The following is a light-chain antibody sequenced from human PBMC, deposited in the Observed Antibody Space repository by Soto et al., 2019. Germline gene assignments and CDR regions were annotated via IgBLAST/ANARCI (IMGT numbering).Light chain of an antibody. J-gene: IGLJ1*01. CDR3: SSYTSSSTRV. CDR2: EVS. Sequence: QSALTQPASVSGSPGQSITISCTGTSSDVGAYNYVSWYQQHPGKAPKLMIYEVSNRPSGLSNRCSGSKSGNTASLIISGLQAEDEADYYCSSYTSSSTRVLGTGTKLTVL. V-gene: IGLV2-14*01. CDR1: SSDVGAYNY.